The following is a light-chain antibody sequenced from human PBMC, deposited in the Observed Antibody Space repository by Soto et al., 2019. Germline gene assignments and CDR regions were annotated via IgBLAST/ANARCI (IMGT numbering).Light chain of an antibody. CDR2: ENN. J-gene: IGLJ1*01. Sequence: QSVLTQPPSVSAAPGQKVTISCSGSSSNIGNNYVSWYQQLPGTAPKLLIYENNKRPSGIPDRFSGSKSGTSATLGITGLQTGDEADYYCGTWDSSLGAYVFGTGTKVTVL. CDR1: SSNIGNNY. CDR3: GTWDSSLGAYV. V-gene: IGLV1-51*02.